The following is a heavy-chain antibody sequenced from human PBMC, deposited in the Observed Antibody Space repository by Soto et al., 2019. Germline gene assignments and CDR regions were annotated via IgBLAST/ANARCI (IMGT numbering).Heavy chain of an antibody. Sequence: ASVKVSCKASGYTFTGYYMHWVRQAPGQGLEWMGWINPNSGGTNYAQKFQGWVTMTRDTSISTAYMELSRLRSDDTAVYYCAVNMVRGVINWYFDLWGRGTLVTVSS. CDR3: AVNMVRGVINWYFDL. CDR2: INPNSGGT. V-gene: IGHV1-2*04. CDR1: GYTFTGYY. D-gene: IGHD3-10*01. J-gene: IGHJ2*01.